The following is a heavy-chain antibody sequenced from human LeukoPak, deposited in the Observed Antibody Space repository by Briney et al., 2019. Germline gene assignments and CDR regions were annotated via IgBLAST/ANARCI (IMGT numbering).Heavy chain of an antibody. V-gene: IGHV4-39*07. D-gene: IGHD3-10*01. CDR3: ARAPPYYGSGIDAFDI. CDR2: IYYSGST. J-gene: IGHJ3*02. Sequence: GSLRLSCAASGFSLSSHAMSWVRQAPGKGLEWIGSIYYSGSTYYNPSLKSRVTISVDTSKNQFSLKLSSVTAADTAVYYCARAPPYYGSGIDAFDIWGQGTMVTVSS. CDR1: GFSLSSHAM.